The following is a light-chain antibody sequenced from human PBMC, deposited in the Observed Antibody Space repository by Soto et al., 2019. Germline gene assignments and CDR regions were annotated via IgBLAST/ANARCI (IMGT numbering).Light chain of an antibody. J-gene: IGKJ2*01. CDR1: QSVSSN. CDR2: GAS. CDR3: QQYNNWPPMYT. Sequence: ETVMTQSPATLSVSPGERATLSCRASQSVSSNLAWYQHKPGQAPRLLIYGASTRATGTPARFSGSGSGTEFTLTISSLQSEDFAIYYCQQYNNWPPMYTFGQGTKLEIK. V-gene: IGKV3-15*01.